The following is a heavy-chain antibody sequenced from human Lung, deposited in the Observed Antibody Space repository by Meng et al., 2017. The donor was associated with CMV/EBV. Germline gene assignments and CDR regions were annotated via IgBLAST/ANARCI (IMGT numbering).Heavy chain of an antibody. CDR3: ARNGYWSRTSCYRYGMDV. CDR2: INPNSGGT. D-gene: IGHD2-2*01. J-gene: IGHJ6*02. CDR1: GYTFTGYN. V-gene: IGHV1-2*02. Sequence: ASXXVSXKASGYTFTGYNMHWVRQAPGQGLEWMGWINPNSGGTNYAQKFQGRVTMTRDTSISTAYMELSRLRSDDTAVYYCARNGYWSRTSCYRYGMDVWXQGTTVTVSS.